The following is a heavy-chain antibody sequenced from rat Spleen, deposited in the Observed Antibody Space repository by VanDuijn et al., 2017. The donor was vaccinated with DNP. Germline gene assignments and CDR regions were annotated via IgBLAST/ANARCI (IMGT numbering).Heavy chain of an antibody. Sequence: QVQLKESGPGLVQPSRTLSLTCTVSGFSLTNHGVSWVRQPSGKGLEWIAAIWGGGSTDYNSALKSRPRISRDTSKSQVLLEMNSLQTEDTAMYFCARWHLYLSYFDYWGQGVMVTVSS. V-gene: IGHV2-16*01. CDR1: GFSLTNHG. CDR3: ARWHLYLSYFDY. CDR2: IWGGGST. J-gene: IGHJ2*01. D-gene: IGHD1-2*01.